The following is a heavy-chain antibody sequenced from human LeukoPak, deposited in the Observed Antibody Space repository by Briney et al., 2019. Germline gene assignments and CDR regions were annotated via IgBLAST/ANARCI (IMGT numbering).Heavy chain of an antibody. V-gene: IGHV3-23*01. CDR2: ISGSGGSK. J-gene: IGHJ3*02. D-gene: IGHD1-26*01. CDR3: AKDFGSPGNI. CDR1: GFTVSSDY. Sequence: PGGSLRLSCAASGFTVSSDYMSWVRQAPGKGLEWVSVISGSGGSKYSADSVKGRFTISRDNSKNTLYLQMNSLRAEDTAIYYCAKDFGSPGNIWGQGTMVTVSS.